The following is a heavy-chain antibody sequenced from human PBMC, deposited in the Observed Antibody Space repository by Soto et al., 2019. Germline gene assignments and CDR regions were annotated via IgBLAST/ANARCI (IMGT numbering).Heavy chain of an antibody. CDR2: IYYSGST. D-gene: IGHD2-2*01. Sequence: QVQLQESGPGLVKPSETLSLTCTVSGGSISSYYWSWIRQPPGKGLEWIGYIYYSGSTNYNPSLKSRVTISVDTSKNQFSLKLSSVIAADTAVYYCARGGPAAIYLYYFDYWGQGTLVTVSS. J-gene: IGHJ4*02. V-gene: IGHV4-59*01. CDR3: ARGGPAAIYLYYFDY. CDR1: GGSISSYY.